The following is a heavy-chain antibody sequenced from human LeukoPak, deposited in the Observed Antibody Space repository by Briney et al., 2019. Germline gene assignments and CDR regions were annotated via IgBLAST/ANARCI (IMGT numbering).Heavy chain of an antibody. CDR2: ISSNGGST. Sequence: PGGSLRLSCSASEFTFSNYAVHWVRQAPGKALEYVSAISSNGGSTYYADSVKARFTISRDNSKNTLYLQMNSLRAEDTAVYYCVKGLTIGSTFDYWGQGTLVTVSS. D-gene: IGHD4/OR15-4a*01. V-gene: IGHV3-64D*06. CDR3: VKGLTIGSTFDY. J-gene: IGHJ4*02. CDR1: EFTFSNYA.